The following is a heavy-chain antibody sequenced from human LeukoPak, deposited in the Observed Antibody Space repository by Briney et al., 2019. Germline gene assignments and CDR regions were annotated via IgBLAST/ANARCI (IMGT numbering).Heavy chain of an antibody. V-gene: IGHV1-2*02. Sequence: ASVKVSCRASGYSFTDYYMHWVRQAPGQGLEWMGWINPNNGGTNYAQKFQGRVTMTRDTSISTAYMELSSLRSDDTAVYYCARDRRCDSTSCQELLDYWGQGTLVTVSS. J-gene: IGHJ4*02. CDR2: INPNNGGT. D-gene: IGHD2-2*01. CDR1: GYSFTDYY. CDR3: ARDRRCDSTSCQELLDY.